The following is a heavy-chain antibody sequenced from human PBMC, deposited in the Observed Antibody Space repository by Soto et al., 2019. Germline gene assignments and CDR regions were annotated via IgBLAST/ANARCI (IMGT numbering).Heavy chain of an antibody. CDR2: INHSGSS. Sequence: PSETLSLTCAVYWGSFSGYCWSWIRQPPGKGLEWVVEINHSGSSNYNPSLKSRVTISVDTSKNQLSLKLSSVTAADTAVYYCARGHPRGIAERHFQDWGPGTLVTLSS. D-gene: IGHD6-13*01. V-gene: IGHV4-34*01. CDR1: WGSFSGYC. CDR3: ARGHPRGIAERHFQD. J-gene: IGHJ1*01.